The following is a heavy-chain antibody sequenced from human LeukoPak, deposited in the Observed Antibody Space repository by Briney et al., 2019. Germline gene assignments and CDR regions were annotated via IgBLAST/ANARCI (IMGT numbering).Heavy chain of an antibody. Sequence: GGSLRLSCAASGFTFSSYAMSWVRQAPGKGLEWVSAISGSGGSTYYADSVKGRFTISRDNSKNTLYLQVNSLRAEDTAAYYCAKNEGSSSARRFDYWGQGTLVTVSS. D-gene: IGHD6-19*01. CDR3: AKNEGSSSARRFDY. CDR1: GFTFSSYA. CDR2: ISGSGGST. J-gene: IGHJ4*02. V-gene: IGHV3-23*01.